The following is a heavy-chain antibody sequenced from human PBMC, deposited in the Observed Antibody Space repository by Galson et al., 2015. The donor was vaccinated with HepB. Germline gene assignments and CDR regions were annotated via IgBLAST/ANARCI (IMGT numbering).Heavy chain of an antibody. V-gene: IGHV3-21*01. CDR3: ALDRYFDWLLWG. CDR1: GFTFSSYS. Sequence: SLRLSCAASGFTFSSYSMNWVRQAPGKGLEWVSSISSSSSYIYYADSVKGRFTISRDNAKNSLYLQMNSLRAEDTAVYYCALDRYFDWLLWGWGQGTLVTVSS. D-gene: IGHD3-9*01. J-gene: IGHJ4*02. CDR2: ISSSSSYI.